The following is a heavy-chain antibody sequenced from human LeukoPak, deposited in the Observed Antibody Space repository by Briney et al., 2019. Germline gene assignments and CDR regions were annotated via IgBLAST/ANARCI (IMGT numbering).Heavy chain of an antibody. CDR2: IKSKTDGGTT. Sequence: GGSLRLSCAASGFTFSNAWMSWVRQAPGKGLEWVGRIKSKTDGGTTDYAAPVKGRFTISRDDSKNTLYLQMNSLKTEDTAVYYCTTKTSIAVAALKDYWGQGTLVTVSS. V-gene: IGHV3-15*01. J-gene: IGHJ4*02. D-gene: IGHD6-13*01. CDR3: TTKTSIAVAALKDY. CDR1: GFTFSNAW.